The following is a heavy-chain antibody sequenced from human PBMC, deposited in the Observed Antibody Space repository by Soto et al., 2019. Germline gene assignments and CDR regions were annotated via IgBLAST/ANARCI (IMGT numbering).Heavy chain of an antibody. V-gene: IGHV3-9*01. CDR3: AKDKWQQLVTEPGSLYYYYYYMDV. J-gene: IGHJ6*03. Sequence: GGSLRLSFAASGFTFENYARHWVRQAPGKGLDWVSGISWNSGSIGYADSVKGRFTISRDNAKNSLYLQINSLRAEDTALYYCAKDKWQQLVTEPGSLYYYYYYMDVWGKGTTVTVSS. CDR2: ISWNSGSI. CDR1: GFTFENYA. D-gene: IGHD6-13*01.